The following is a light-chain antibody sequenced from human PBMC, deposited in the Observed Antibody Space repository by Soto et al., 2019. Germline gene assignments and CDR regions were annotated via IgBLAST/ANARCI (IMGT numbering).Light chain of an antibody. CDR3: QQYNNWPYT. Sequence: EIVMTQSPATLSVSPGETATLSCRASQSVSSNVAWYQEKPGQAPRLLNYGASTRATCIPARFSGSGSGTESTLTISTLQSEDFAVYYCQQYNNWPYTFGQRTKLEI. CDR2: GAS. V-gene: IGKV3-15*01. CDR1: QSVSSN. J-gene: IGKJ2*01.